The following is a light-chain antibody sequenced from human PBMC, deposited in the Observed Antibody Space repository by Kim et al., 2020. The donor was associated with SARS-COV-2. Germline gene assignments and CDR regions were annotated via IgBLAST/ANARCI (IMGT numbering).Light chain of an antibody. CDR3: QQRSNWPPYS. CDR2: DAS. J-gene: IGKJ2*03. CDR1: LSVSSF. V-gene: IGKV3-11*01. Sequence: LVQGERATLSCRASLSVSSFLAWYQHKPGQAPRLLIYDASNRATGIPARFSGSGSGTDFTLTISSLEPEDFAVYYCQQRSNWPPYSFGQGTKLEI.